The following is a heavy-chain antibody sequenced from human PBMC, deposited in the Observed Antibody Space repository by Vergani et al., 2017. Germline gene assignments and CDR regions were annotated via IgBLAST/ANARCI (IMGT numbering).Heavy chain of an antibody. V-gene: IGHV4-31*03. CDR3: ARVDWPDAFDI. D-gene: IGHD3-9*01. Sequence: QVQLQESGPGLVKTSQTLSLTCTVSGGSISSGGYYWSWIRQHPGKGLEWIGYIYYSGNSYYNPSLKSRVTISVDTSKNQFSLKLTSVTAADTAVYYCARVDWPDAFDIWGQGTMVTVSS. J-gene: IGHJ3*02. CDR1: GGSISSGGYY. CDR2: IYYSGNS.